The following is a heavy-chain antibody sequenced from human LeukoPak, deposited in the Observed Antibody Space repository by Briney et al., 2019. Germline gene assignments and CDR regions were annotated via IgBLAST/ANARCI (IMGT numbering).Heavy chain of an antibody. CDR1: GFTFSSSA. CDR3: AKAKTMTHDAFDI. V-gene: IGHV3-23*01. D-gene: IGHD3-22*01. Sequence: PGRSLRLSCAASGFTFSSSAFHWVRQAPRKGLEWVSAISGSGGNTYYADSVKGRFTISRDNSKNTLYLQMNSLRAEDTAVYYCAKAKTMTHDAFDIWGQGTMVTVSS. J-gene: IGHJ3*02. CDR2: ISGSGGNT.